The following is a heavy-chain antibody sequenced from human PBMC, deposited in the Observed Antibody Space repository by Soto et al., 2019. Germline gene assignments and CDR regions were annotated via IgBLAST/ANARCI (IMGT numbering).Heavy chain of an antibody. J-gene: IGHJ5*02. CDR2: ISSSSSYI. Sequence: GGSLRLSCAASGFTFSSYSMNWVRQAPGKGLEWVSSISSSSSYIYYADSVKGRFTISRDNAKNSLYLQMNSLRAEDTAVYYCARAMGSIVVVKAAIRNWFDTWGQGTLVTVSS. CDR3: ARAMGSIVVVKAAIRNWFDT. V-gene: IGHV3-21*01. D-gene: IGHD2-2*01. CDR1: GFTFSSYS.